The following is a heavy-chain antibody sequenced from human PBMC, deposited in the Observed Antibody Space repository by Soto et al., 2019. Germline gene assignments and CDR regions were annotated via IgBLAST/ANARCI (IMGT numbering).Heavy chain of an antibody. CDR2: IRSKANNYAT. D-gene: IGHD6-19*01. CDR1: GFTFSGSA. V-gene: IGHV3-73*01. CDR3: TTSAVAGPGDY. Sequence: GGSLRLSCAASGFTFSGSAMHWVRQASGKGLEWVGRIRSKANNYATAYAASVKGRFTISRDDSKNTAYLQMNSLKTEDTAVYYCTTSAVAGPGDYWGQGTLVTVSS. J-gene: IGHJ4*02.